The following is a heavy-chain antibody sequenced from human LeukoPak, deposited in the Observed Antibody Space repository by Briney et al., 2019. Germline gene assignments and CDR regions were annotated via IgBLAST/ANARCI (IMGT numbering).Heavy chain of an antibody. V-gene: IGHV4-4*02. Sequence: SSETLSLTCTVSGGSIDTSNWWSWVRQPPGKGLECIGQIYHSGATNYRPSLMSRVTISVDRSNNQFSLKLSSVTAADTAVYYCARGYSYGPYYYYYYMDVWGKGTTVTVSS. CDR1: GGSIDTSNW. D-gene: IGHD5-18*01. J-gene: IGHJ6*03. CDR3: ARGYSYGPYYYYYYMDV. CDR2: IYHSGAT.